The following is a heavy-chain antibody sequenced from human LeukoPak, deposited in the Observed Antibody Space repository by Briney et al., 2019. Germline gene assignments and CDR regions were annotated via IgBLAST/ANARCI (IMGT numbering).Heavy chain of an antibody. Sequence: PSETLSLTCTVSGGSISSGDYYWSWIRQPPGKGLEWIGYIYYSGSTYYNPSLKSRVTISVDTSKNQFSLKLSSVTAADTAVYYCARLKYYDFWSGLGETNWFDPWGQGTLVTVSS. CDR3: ARLKYYDFWSGLGETNWFDP. CDR1: GGSISSGDYY. J-gene: IGHJ5*02. V-gene: IGHV4-30-4*02. CDR2: IYYSGST. D-gene: IGHD3-3*01.